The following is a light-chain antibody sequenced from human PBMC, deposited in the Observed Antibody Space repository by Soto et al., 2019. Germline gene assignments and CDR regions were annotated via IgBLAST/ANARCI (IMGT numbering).Light chain of an antibody. CDR2: GAS. V-gene: IGKV3D-15*01. CDR1: QSVSSSY. J-gene: IGKJ1*01. CDR3: QQYENWPWT. Sequence: EIVLPQSPGTLSLSPGERATISRRASQSVSSSYLAWYQQNPGQPPRLLIFGASTRATGIPARLSGSGSGTEFTLTIRSLQSEEVAAYYCQQYENWPWTLGQGTKVDIK.